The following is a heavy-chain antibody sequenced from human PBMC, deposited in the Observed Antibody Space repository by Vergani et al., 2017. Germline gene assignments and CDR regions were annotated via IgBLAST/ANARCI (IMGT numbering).Heavy chain of an antibody. CDR1: GFTVSTTY. Sequence: EVQLVESGGDLIQPGGSLRLSCAASGFTVSTTYMNWVRQAPGKGLECVSVIYSGVSAYYADSVKGRFTISRDSSKNTLYLQMNSLRAEDTAVYYCAGRIGVAGYWGQGTLVTVSS. CDR2: IYSGVSA. CDR3: AGRIGVAGY. D-gene: IGHD6-13*01. J-gene: IGHJ4*02. V-gene: IGHV3-53*01.